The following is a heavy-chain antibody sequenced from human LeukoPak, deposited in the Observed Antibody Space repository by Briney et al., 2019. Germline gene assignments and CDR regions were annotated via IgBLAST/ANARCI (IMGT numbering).Heavy chain of an antibody. J-gene: IGHJ4*02. V-gene: IGHV3-23*01. Sequence: GGSLRLSCAASGFTFSSYAMSWVRQAPGKGLEWVSAISGSGGSTYCADSVKGRFTISRDNSKNTLYLQMNSLRAEDTAVYYCADGGELSSFDYWGQGTLVTVSS. D-gene: IGHD3-16*02. CDR2: ISGSGGST. CDR1: GFTFSSYA. CDR3: ADGGELSSFDY.